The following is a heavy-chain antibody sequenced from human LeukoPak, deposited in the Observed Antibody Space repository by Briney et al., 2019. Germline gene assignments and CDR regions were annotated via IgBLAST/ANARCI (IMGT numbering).Heavy chain of an antibody. Sequence: ASVKVSCKTSGYTFTSYYMHWVRQTPGQGLEWMGIINPSGGSTSYAQKFQGRVTMTRDTSTSTVYMELSSLRSEDTAVYYCARIHRTGWNWFSPWGQGTLGTVSS. CDR1: GYTFTSYY. V-gene: IGHV1-46*01. D-gene: IGHD6-19*01. CDR3: ARIHRTGWNWFSP. CDR2: INPSGGST. J-gene: IGHJ5*02.